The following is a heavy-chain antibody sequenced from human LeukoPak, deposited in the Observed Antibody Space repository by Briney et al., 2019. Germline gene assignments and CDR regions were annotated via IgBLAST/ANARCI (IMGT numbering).Heavy chain of an antibody. D-gene: IGHD3-3*01. CDR1: GGSISSGDYY. J-gene: IGHJ5*02. CDR3: ARAPYDFWSGYRGRWFDP. CDR2: IYHSGST. V-gene: IGHV4-30-4*08. Sequence: PSETLSLTCTVSGGSISSGDYYWSWIRQPPGKGLEWIGYIYHSGSTYYNPSLKSRVTISVDTSKNQFSLKLSSVTAADTAVYYCARAPYDFWSGYRGRWFDPWGQGTLVTVSS.